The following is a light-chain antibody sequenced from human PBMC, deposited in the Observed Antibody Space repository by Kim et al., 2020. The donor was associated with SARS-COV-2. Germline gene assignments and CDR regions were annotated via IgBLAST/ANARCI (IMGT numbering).Light chain of an antibody. CDR3: QQYNNWPPYT. CDR2: GGA. J-gene: IGKJ2*01. CDR1: QTVNAG. Sequence: ETVMTQSPATLSVSPGERATLSCRASQTVNAGLFSFQQKPGQPPRRLIYGGATRATGVPARMSGSGSATAFTITISSLQSEDFAVDFCQQYNNWPPYTFGQGTKVDIK. V-gene: IGKV3-15*01.